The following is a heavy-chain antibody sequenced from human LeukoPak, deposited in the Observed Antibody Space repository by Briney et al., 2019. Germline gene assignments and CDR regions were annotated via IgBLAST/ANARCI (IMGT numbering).Heavy chain of an antibody. Sequence: PSETLSLTCTVSGGSISSSSYYWGWIRQPPGKGLEWIGSIYYSGSTYYNPSLKSRVTISVDTSKNQFSLKLSSVTAADTAVYYCARQSAPYCSSTRCYSAIDIWGQGTTVTVSS. V-gene: IGHV4-39*01. J-gene: IGHJ3*02. CDR1: GGSISSSSYY. CDR3: ARQSAPYCSSTRCYSAIDI. CDR2: IYYSGST. D-gene: IGHD2-2*01.